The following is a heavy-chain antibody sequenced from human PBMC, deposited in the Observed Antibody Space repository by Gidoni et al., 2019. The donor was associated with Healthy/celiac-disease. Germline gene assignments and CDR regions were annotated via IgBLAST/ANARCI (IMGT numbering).Heavy chain of an antibody. Sequence: EVQLVESGGGLVKPGGSLRLSCAASGFTFSNAWMSWVRQAPGKGLEWVGRIKSKTDGGTTDYAAPVKGRFTISRDDSKNTLYLQMNSLKTEDTAVYYCTTGGDYDDLDAFDIWGQGTMVTVSS. J-gene: IGHJ3*02. D-gene: IGHD4-17*01. CDR3: TTGGDYDDLDAFDI. V-gene: IGHV3-15*01. CDR2: IKSKTDGGTT. CDR1: GFTFSNAW.